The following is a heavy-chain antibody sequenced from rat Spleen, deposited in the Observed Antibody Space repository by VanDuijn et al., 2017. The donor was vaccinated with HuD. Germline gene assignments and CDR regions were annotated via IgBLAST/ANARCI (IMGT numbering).Heavy chain of an antibody. CDR3: TRDRALRYPDY. J-gene: IGHJ2*01. Sequence: QVQLMESGPGLMQPSQTLSLTCTVSGFSLPGNNIHWVRQTPGKGLEWLGRMWYDGEAAYKTALKSRLSISRDTSKNQVFLKMNSLQTDDTATYYCTRDRALRYPDYWGQGVMVTVSS. V-gene: IGHV2-63*01. CDR2: MWYDGEA. D-gene: IGHD1-4*01. CDR1: GFSLPGNN.